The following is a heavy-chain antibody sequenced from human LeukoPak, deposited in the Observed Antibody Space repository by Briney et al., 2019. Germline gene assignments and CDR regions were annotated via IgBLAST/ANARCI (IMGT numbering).Heavy chain of an antibody. CDR1: GGSISSYY. CDR2: ISYRRST. D-gene: IGHD2-2*01. Sequence: SETLSLTCTVPGGSISSYYWTWIRQPPGKVLEWIGHISYRRSTHYNPSLKSRVTKSVDTSKNQFSLKLSSLTAAATAVYYCARHRSRRSPVPPNDYWGQGTLVTVSS. J-gene: IGHJ4*02. CDR3: ARHRSRRSPVPPNDY. V-gene: IGHV4-59*08.